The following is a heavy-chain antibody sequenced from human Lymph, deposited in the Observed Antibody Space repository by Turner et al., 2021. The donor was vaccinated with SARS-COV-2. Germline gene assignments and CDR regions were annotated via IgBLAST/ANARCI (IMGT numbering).Heavy chain of an antibody. Sequence: EVQLEETGGGLLQPGGSLRLSCAASGFIVSSNYMNWVRQDPGKGLEWVSLIYSGGSTDYADSVKGRFTISRDNSKNTLYLQMNSLRAEDTAVYYCARDLQLYGMDVWGQGTTVTVSS. J-gene: IGHJ6*02. V-gene: IGHV3-53*02. CDR2: IYSGGST. CDR1: GFIVSSNY. CDR3: ARDLQLYGMDV. D-gene: IGHD1-1*01.